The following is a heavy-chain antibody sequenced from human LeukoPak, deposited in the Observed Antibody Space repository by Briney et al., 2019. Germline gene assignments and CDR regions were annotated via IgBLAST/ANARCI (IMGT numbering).Heavy chain of an antibody. V-gene: IGHV4-34*01. J-gene: IGHJ4*02. CDR1: GGSFSGYY. CDR3: ARDLGVWRDSSGYYLLDY. Sequence: SETLSLTCAVYGGSFSGYYWSWIRQPPGKGLEWIGEINHSGSTNYNPSLKSRVTISVDTSKNQFSLKLSSVTAADTAVYYCARDLGVWRDSSGYYLLDYWGQGTLVTVSS. CDR2: INHSGST. D-gene: IGHD3-22*01.